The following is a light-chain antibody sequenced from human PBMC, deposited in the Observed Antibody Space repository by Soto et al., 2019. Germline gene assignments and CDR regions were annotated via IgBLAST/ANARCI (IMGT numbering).Light chain of an antibody. J-gene: IGKJ1*01. CDR1: QSVSSNY. CDR3: QQYGNSPWT. Sequence: EIVLTQSPGTLSLSPGERATLSCRASQSVSSNYLAWCQQKPGQAPRLLIYGASSMATGIPDRFSGSGSGTDFTLTISRLEHEDVAVYYCQQYGNSPWTFGQGTKVEIK. V-gene: IGKV3-20*01. CDR2: GAS.